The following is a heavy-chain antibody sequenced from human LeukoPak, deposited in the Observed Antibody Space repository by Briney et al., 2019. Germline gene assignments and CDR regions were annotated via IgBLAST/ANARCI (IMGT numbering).Heavy chain of an antibody. J-gene: IGHJ4*02. V-gene: IGHV4-38-2*02. CDR1: GYSISSGYY. CDR2: IYHSGST. Sequence: PSETLSLTCTVSGYSISSGYYWGWIRQPPGKGLEWIGSIYHSGSTYYNPSLKSRVTISVDTSKNQFSLKLSSVTAADTAVYYCARGSSWFTFDYWGQGTLVNVSS. D-gene: IGHD6-13*01. CDR3: ARGSSWFTFDY.